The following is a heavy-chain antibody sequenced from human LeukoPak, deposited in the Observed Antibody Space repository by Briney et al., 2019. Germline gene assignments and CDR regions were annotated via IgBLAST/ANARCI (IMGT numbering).Heavy chain of an antibody. V-gene: IGHV4-4*02. CDR2: FYHSGTT. CDR3: ARSYFGSGTFNGFDY. D-gene: IGHD3-10*01. Sequence: SETLSLTCAVSGTSISLSNWWTWVRQPPGKGLEWIGEFYHSGTTNYNPSLKSRVTISLNKSRNQFSLNLNSVSAADTAVYYCARSYFGSGTFNGFDYWGQGTLVTVSS. CDR1: GTSISLSNW. J-gene: IGHJ4*02.